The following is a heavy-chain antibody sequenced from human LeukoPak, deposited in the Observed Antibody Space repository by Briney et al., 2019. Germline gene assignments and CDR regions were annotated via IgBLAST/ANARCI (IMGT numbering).Heavy chain of an antibody. V-gene: IGHV4-59*01. CDR1: GGSISSYY. J-gene: IGHJ4*02. CDR3: AKDDDGYNGIQKGDY. Sequence: SETLSLTCTVSGGSISSYYWRWIQQPPGKGLEWIGYIYYSGSTNYNPSLKSRVTISVDTSKNQFSLKLSSVTAADTAVYYCAKDDDGYNGIQKGDYWGQGTLVTVSS. D-gene: IGHD5-24*01. CDR2: IYYSGST.